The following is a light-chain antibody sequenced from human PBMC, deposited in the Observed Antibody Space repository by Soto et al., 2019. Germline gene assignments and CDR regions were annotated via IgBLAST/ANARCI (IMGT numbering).Light chain of an antibody. CDR2: DVT. Sequence: QSVLTQPRSVSGSPGQSVTISCTGSSGDIGDYNSVSWYQQQPGKAPKLVVYDVTKRPSGVPDRFSGSKSGNTASLAISGLQAEVEADYYCSSYAGNYLRVVFGGGTKLTVL. CDR3: SSYAGNYLRVV. J-gene: IGLJ2*01. V-gene: IGLV2-11*01. CDR1: SGDIGDYNS.